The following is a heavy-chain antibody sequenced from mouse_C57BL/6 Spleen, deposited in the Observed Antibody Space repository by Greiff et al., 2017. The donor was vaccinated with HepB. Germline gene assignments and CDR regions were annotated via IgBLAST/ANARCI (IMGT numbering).Heavy chain of an antibody. Sequence: QVQLQQPGTELVKPGASVKLSCKASGYTFTSYWMHWVKQRPGQGLEWIGNINPSNGGTNYNEKFKSKATLTVDKSSSTAYMQLSSLTSEESAVYYCAGGSNYLYAMDYWGQGTSVTVSS. V-gene: IGHV1-53*01. J-gene: IGHJ4*01. CDR2: INPSNGGT. CDR3: AGGSNYLYAMDY. CDR1: GYTFTSYW. D-gene: IGHD2-5*01.